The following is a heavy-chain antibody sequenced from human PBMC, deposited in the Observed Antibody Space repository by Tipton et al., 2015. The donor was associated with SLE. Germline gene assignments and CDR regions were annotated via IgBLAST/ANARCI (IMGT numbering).Heavy chain of an antibody. Sequence: SLRLSCAASGFTFSNAWMSWVRQAPGKGLEWVGRIKSKTDGGTTDYAAPVKGRFTISVDTSKNQFSLKLSSVTAADTAVYYCAGAAPGVQGVNDAFDIWGQGTMVTFPS. V-gene: IGHV3-15*05. D-gene: IGHD3-10*01. CDR2: IKSKTDGGTT. CDR3: AGAAPGVQGVNDAFDI. J-gene: IGHJ3*02. CDR1: GFTFSNAW.